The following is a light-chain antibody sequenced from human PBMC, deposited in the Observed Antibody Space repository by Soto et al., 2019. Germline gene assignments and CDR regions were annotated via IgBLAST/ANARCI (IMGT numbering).Light chain of an antibody. CDR2: DAS. V-gene: IGKV1-5*01. Sequence: DIQMTQSPSTLSASVGDRVTITCRASQSISSWLAWYQQKPGKAPKLLIYDASSLESGVPSRFSGSGSGTEFTLTISSLQPAHSANYYCQQYNSYRTFGQGTKVDIK. CDR3: QQYNSYRT. J-gene: IGKJ1*01. CDR1: QSISSW.